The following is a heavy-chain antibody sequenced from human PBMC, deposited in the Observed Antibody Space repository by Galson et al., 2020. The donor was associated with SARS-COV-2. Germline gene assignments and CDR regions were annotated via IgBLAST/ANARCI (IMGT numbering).Heavy chain of an antibody. CDR1: GYPFNRYG. CDR3: ARSGRGTYRYVDL. V-gene: IGHV1-18*01. CDR2: ISGSNGNT. Sequence: ASVKVSCTASGYPFNRYGISWVRQAPGQGLEWIGWISGSNGNTNYVQKLQGRVTMTTDTSTGTAFMELRSLRFDDTAVYYCARSGRGTYRYVDLWGRGTLVTVSS. J-gene: IGHJ2*01. D-gene: IGHD3-16*01.